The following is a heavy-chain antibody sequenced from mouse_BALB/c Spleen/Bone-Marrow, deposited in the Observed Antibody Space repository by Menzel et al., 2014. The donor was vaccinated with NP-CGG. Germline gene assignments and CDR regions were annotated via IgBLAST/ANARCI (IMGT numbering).Heavy chain of an antibody. CDR3: ARYDYDGAYAMDY. J-gene: IGHJ4*01. D-gene: IGHD2-4*01. Sequence: EVQLVESGGGLVKPGGSLKLSCAASGFTFSSYAMSWVRQTPEKRLEWVASISSGGSTYYPDSVKGRFTISRDNARNILCLQMSSLRSEDTAMYYCARYDYDGAYAMDYWGQGTSVTGSS. V-gene: IGHV5-6-5*01. CDR2: ISSGGST. CDR1: GFTFSSYA.